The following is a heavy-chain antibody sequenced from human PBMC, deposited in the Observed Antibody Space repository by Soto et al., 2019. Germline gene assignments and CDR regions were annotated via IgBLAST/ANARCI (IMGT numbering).Heavy chain of an antibody. CDR1: GFTFSSYA. CDR3: ARGQGIVMFPVPVGIVNRPKPTGFDY. V-gene: IGHV3-23*01. J-gene: IGHJ4*02. D-gene: IGHD2-15*01. CDR2: ISGSGGTT. Sequence: EVQLLESGGGLARPGGALRLCCTASGFTFSSYAMTWVRQAPGKGLAWVSGISGSGGTTHYTDAVKGRFTVSRDNSNNTVCLQMNSLRVEDTAVYYWARGQGIVMFPVPVGIVNRPKPTGFDYWGQGTLVTVST.